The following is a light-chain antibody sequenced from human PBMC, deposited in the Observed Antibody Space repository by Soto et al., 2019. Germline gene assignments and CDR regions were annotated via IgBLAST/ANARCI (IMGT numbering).Light chain of an antibody. Sequence: EIVLTQSPGTLSLSPGEIATLSCRASQSVYNNYLAWYQQKPGQTPRLLVNGASNRATGIPDRFSGGGSGTDFTLTISSLEPEDFAVYYCQQYGLPPHSFGQGTRVEIK. CDR1: QSVYNNY. CDR3: QQYGLPPHS. J-gene: IGKJ2*01. V-gene: IGKV3-20*01. CDR2: GAS.